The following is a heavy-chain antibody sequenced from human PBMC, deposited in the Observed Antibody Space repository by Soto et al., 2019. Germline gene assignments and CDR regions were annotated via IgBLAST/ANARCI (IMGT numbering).Heavy chain of an antibody. CDR2: IYYSGST. Sequence: PSETLSLTCTVSGGSIGSGGYYWSWIRQHPGKGLEWIGYIYYSGSTYYNSSLKSRVTISVDTSKNQFSLKLSSVTAADTAVYYCVTMVRGVIPLYFDYWGQGTLVTVSS. CDR3: VTMVRGVIPLYFDY. J-gene: IGHJ4*02. D-gene: IGHD3-10*01. V-gene: IGHV4-31*03. CDR1: GGSIGSGGYY.